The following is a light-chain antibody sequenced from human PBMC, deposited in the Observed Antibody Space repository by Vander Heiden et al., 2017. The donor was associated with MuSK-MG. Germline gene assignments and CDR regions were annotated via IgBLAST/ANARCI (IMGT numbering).Light chain of an antibody. V-gene: IGKV4-1*01. Sequence: DIVMTQSPDSLAVSLGERATINCKSSQSVLYSSNNKNYLAWYQQKPGQPPKLLIYWASTRESGVPDRFSGSGSGTDFTLTISSLQAEDVAVYYCQQDDSTPLTFGGGTNVEMK. CDR1: QSVLYSSNNKNY. CDR3: QQDDSTPLT. J-gene: IGKJ4*01. CDR2: WAS.